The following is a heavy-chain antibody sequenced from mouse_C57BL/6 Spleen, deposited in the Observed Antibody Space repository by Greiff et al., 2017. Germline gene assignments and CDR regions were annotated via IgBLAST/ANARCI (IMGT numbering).Heavy chain of an antibody. Sequence: LKQSGASVKISCKASGYAFSSYWMNWVKQRPGKGLEWIGQIYPGDGDTNYNGKFKGKATLTADKSSSTAYMQLSSLTSEDSAVYFCARGGTTVVATDYWGQGTTLTVSS. CDR3: ARGGTTVVATDY. CDR2: IYPGDGDT. V-gene: IGHV1-80*01. CDR1: GYAFSSYW. D-gene: IGHD1-1*01. J-gene: IGHJ2*01.